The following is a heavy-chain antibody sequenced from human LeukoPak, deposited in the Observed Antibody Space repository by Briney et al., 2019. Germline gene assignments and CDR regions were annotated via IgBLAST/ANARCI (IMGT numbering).Heavy chain of an antibody. V-gene: IGHV4-39*01. D-gene: IGHD3-22*01. CDR3: ATSSYDSSGYRRFPFDY. CDR2: IYYSGST. CDR1: GGSISSGGYY. Sequence: PSETLSLTCTVSGGSISSGGYYWGWIRQPPGKGLEWIGSIYYSGSTYYNPSLKSRVTISVDTSKNQFSLKLSSVTAADTAVYYCATSSYDSSGYRRFPFDYWGQGTLVTVSS. J-gene: IGHJ4*02.